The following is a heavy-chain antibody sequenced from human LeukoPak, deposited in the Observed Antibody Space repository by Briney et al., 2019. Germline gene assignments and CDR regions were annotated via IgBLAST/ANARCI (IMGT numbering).Heavy chain of an antibody. CDR2: IYSGGST. D-gene: IGHD1-26*01. Sequence: PGGSLRLSCAASGFNVSSSFMSWVRQAPGRGLEWVSVIYSGGSTFYTDSVKGRFTISRDNSRNTLYLQMNGLRVEDTAMYYCASEPRRVGTTTAYWGQGTLVTVSS. J-gene: IGHJ4*02. CDR3: ASEPRRVGTTTAY. V-gene: IGHV3-53*01. CDR1: GFNVSSSF.